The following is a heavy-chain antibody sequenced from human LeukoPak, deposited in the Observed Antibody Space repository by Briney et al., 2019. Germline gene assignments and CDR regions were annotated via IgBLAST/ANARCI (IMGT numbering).Heavy chain of an antibody. Sequence: SETLSLTCAVYGGSLSGYYWSWIRQPPGKGLEWIGEINHSGSTNYNPSLKSRVTISVDTSKNQFSLKLSSVTAADTAVYYCARGRAVGATPWFDPWGQGTLVTVSS. CDR1: GGSLSGYY. CDR2: INHSGST. CDR3: ARGRAVGATPWFDP. V-gene: IGHV4-34*01. J-gene: IGHJ5*02. D-gene: IGHD1-26*01.